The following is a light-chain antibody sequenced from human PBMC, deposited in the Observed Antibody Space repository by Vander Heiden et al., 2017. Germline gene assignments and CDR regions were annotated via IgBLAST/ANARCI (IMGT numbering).Light chain of an antibody. Sequence: QSSLTQPASVSGSPGPSIPLSCTGTSSDVGRYDLVSWYQQHPGKAPKLMIYEVNKRPSGASNHFSGSKSGNTASLTISGLQAEDEADYYCSSYAGTGTLVFGGGTKLTVL. CDR1: SSDVGRYDL. CDR3: SSYAGTGTLV. V-gene: IGLV2-23*02. J-gene: IGLJ2*01. CDR2: EVN.